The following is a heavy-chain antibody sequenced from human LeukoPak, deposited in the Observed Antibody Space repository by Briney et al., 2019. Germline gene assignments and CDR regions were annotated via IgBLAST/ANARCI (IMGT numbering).Heavy chain of an antibody. CDR3: VRRQWELQYFDL. Sequence: SETLSLTCTVSGGSISSSSYYWGWIRQPPGKGLEWIGSMYYSGSTYYNPSLKSRVTISVDTSKNQFSLKLSSVTAADTAVYYCVRRQWELQYFDLWGRGTLVAVSS. CDR2: MYYSGST. D-gene: IGHD1-26*01. CDR1: GGSISSSSYY. J-gene: IGHJ2*01. V-gene: IGHV4-39*01.